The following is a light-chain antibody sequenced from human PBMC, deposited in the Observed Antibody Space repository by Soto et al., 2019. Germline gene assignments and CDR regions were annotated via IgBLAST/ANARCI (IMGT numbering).Light chain of an antibody. CDR1: RGASSHY. Sequence: LMKTPGTWCCSPGQGATLSCRASRGASSHYLAWYQEKPGQSPSHHIHGTSTRATAISDRFRGSGSGTDFTLTISRMEPDDFAVYYCQYYETSPPRLTVGVGTDVDIK. V-gene: IGKV3-20*01. CDR3: QYYETSPPRLT. CDR2: GTS. J-gene: IGKJ4*01.